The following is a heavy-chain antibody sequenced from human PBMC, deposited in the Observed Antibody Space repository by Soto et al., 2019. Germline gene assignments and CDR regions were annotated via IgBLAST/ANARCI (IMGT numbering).Heavy chain of an antibody. J-gene: IGHJ6*02. D-gene: IGHD3-10*01. CDR3: ARNGTYGSSRSHYSGMDV. Sequence: SVKVSCKASGVTFDKFIMNWVRQTPGRGLEWMGGIVPMLGTPTYAEKFKGRVRISATGSATTTYMEVTSLRSEDTAIYYCARNGTYGSSRSHYSGMDVWGQGTTVTVSS. CDR1: GVTFDKFI. V-gene: IGHV1-69*13. CDR2: IVPMLGTP.